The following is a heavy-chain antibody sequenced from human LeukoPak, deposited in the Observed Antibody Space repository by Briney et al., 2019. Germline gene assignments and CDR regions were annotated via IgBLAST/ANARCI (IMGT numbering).Heavy chain of an antibody. V-gene: IGHV3-74*01. D-gene: IGHD3-22*01. Sequence: GGSLRLSCAASGFTFNSYWMHWVRQAPGKGLVWVSRINSDGSSTSYADSVKGRFTISRDNAKNTLYLQMNSLRAEDTAVYYCATAYYYDSSGWFDPWGQGTLVTVSS. J-gene: IGHJ5*02. CDR1: GFTFNSYW. CDR3: ATAYYYDSSGWFDP. CDR2: INSDGSST.